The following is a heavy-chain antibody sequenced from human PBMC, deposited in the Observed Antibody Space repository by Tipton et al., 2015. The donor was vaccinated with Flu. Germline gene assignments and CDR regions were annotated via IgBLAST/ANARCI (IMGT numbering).Heavy chain of an antibody. Sequence: SLRLSCAASGFTVSSNYMSWVRQAPGKGLEWVSVIYSGGSTFYAASVKARFTISRDSSKNTVYLQMNSLRAEDTAVYYCAKGPDWWGYYGMDVWGQGTTVSVSS. D-gene: IGHD2-8*02. J-gene: IGHJ6*02. CDR2: IYSGGST. CDR3: AKGPDWWGYYGMDV. V-gene: IGHV3-66*02. CDR1: GFTVSSNY.